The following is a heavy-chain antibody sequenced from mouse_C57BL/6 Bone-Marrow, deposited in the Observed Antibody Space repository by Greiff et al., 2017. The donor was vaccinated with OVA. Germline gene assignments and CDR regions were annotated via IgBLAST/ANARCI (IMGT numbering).Heavy chain of an antibody. CDR2: ISSGGSYP. CDR1: GFTFSSYG. CDR3: ARNGDYGSFFDY. Sequence: EVQVVESGGDLVKPGGSLKLSCAASGFTFSSYGMSWVRQTPDKRLEWVATISSGGSYPYYPDRVKGRFTISRDNAKNTLYLQMSSLKSEDTAMDYYARNGDYGSFFDYWGQGTTLTVSS. V-gene: IGHV5-6*01. J-gene: IGHJ2*01. D-gene: IGHD1-1*01.